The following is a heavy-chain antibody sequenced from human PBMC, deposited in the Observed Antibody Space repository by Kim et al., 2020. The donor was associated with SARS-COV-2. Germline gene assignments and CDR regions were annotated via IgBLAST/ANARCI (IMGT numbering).Heavy chain of an antibody. V-gene: IGHV1-46*01. CDR3: ARDRGYGDLDY. CDR2: INPSGGST. J-gene: IGHJ4*02. CDR1: GYTFTSSY. Sequence: ASVKVSCKASGYTFTSSYMHWVRQAPGQGLEWMGIINPSGGSTSYRQTFQGRVTMTRDTSTSTVYMELSSLRSDDTAVYYCARDRGYGDLDYWGQGTLVTVSS. D-gene: IGHD4-17*01.